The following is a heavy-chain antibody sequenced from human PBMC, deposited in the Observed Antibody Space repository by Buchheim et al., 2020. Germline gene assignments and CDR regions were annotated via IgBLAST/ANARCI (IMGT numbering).Heavy chain of an antibody. CDR1: GGSSSGYY. D-gene: IGHD1-26*01. J-gene: IGHJ6*02. CDR2: INHSGST. V-gene: IGHV4-34*01. Sequence: QVQLQQWGAGLLKPSETLSLTSAVYGGSSSGYYWSWIRKPPGKGLEWMGEINHSGSTNYNPSLKSRVTISVEPSKNQFSLKLSSVTAADTAVYYCARVGYYYYYGMDVWGQGTT. CDR3: ARVGYYYYYGMDV.